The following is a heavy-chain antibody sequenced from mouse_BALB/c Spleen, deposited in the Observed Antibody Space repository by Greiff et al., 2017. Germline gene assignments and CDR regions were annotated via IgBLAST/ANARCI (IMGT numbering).Heavy chain of an antibody. Sequence: EVQLVESGGGLVQPGGSRKLSCAASGFTFSSFGMHWFRQAPEKGLEWVAYISSGSSTIYYADTVKGRFTISRDNPKNTLFLQMTSLRSEDTAMYYCARFYYGSSYGAMDYWGQGTSVTVSS. CDR1: GFTFSSFG. CDR3: ARFYYGSSYGAMDY. D-gene: IGHD1-1*01. J-gene: IGHJ4*01. CDR2: ISSGSSTI. V-gene: IGHV5-17*02.